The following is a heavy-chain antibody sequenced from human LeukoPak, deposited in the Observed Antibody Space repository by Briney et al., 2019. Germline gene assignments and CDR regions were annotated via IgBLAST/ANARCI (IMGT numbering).Heavy chain of an antibody. Sequence: SETLSLTCTVSGGSISSYYWSWIRQPPGKGLEWIGEINHSGSTNYNPSLKSRVTISVDTSKNQFSLKLSSVTAADTAVYYCARLSQTTVTLDYWGQGTLVTVSS. CDR1: GGSISSYY. CDR2: INHSGST. D-gene: IGHD4-17*01. J-gene: IGHJ4*02. V-gene: IGHV4-34*01. CDR3: ARLSQTTVTLDY.